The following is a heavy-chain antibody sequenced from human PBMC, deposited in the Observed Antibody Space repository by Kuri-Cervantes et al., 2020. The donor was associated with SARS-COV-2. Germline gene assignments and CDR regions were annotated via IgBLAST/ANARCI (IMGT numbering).Heavy chain of an antibody. D-gene: IGHD1-26*01. CDR3: ARLSGDPGDFDY. Sequence: KVSCKVSGYRFTTYWIGWVRQRPGIGLEWMGSIYPGDAEIRHSPTFQGQVTMSADRSSSTAYLQWSSLKASDTAMYYCARLSGDPGDFDYWGQGTLVTVSS. CDR1: GYRFTTYW. CDR2: IYPGDAEI. J-gene: IGHJ4*02. V-gene: IGHV5-51*01.